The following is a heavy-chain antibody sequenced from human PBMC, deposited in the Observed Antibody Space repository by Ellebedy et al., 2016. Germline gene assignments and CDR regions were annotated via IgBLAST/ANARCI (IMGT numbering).Heavy chain of an antibody. CDR3: ARGPLGYCSGGSCHGGTRNDAFDI. Sequence: GESLKISCAASGFTFSDYYMSWIRQAPGKGLEWVSYISSSGSTIYYADSVKGRFTISRDNAKNSLYLQMNSLRAADTAVYYCARGPLGYCSGGSCHGGTRNDAFDIWGQGTMVTVSS. CDR1: GFTFSDYY. V-gene: IGHV3-11*04. D-gene: IGHD2-15*01. J-gene: IGHJ3*02. CDR2: ISSSGSTI.